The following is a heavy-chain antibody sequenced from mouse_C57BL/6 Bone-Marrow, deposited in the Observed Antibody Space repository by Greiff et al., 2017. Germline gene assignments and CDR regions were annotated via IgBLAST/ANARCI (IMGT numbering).Heavy chain of an antibody. V-gene: IGHV1-69*01. D-gene: IGHD1-1*01. CDR3: ARDYYGSSYYFDY. CDR2: IDPSDSYT. CDR1: GYTFTSYW. J-gene: IGHJ2*01. Sequence: QFQLQQPGAELVMPGASVKLSCKASGYTFTSYWMHWVKQRPGQGLEWIGEIDPSDSYTNYNQKFKGKSTLTVDKSSSTAYMQLSSLTSEDSAVYYCARDYYGSSYYFDYWGQGTTLTVSS.